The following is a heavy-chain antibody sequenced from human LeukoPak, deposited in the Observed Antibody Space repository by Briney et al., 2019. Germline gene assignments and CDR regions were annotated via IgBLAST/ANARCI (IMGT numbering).Heavy chain of an antibody. Sequence: SETLSLTCTVSGGSISSGGYYWSWIRQHPGKGLEWIGYIYYSGSTYYNPSLKSRVTILVDTSKNQFSLKLSSVTAADTAVYYCASRYCSGGSCYYDYWGQGTLVTVSS. V-gene: IGHV4-31*03. CDR1: GGSISSGGYY. J-gene: IGHJ4*02. CDR3: ASRYCSGGSCYYDY. D-gene: IGHD2-15*01. CDR2: IYYSGST.